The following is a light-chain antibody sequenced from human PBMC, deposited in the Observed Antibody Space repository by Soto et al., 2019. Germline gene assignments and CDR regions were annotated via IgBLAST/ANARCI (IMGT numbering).Light chain of an antibody. CDR1: QSVRRY. Sequence: EVVMTQSPATLSVSPWGRATLSCRASQSVRRYLAWYQQKPGQAPRLLIYDASNRATGIPARFSGSGSGTDFTLTISSLEPEAFAVYYCQQRSNWPQITFGQGTRLEIK. J-gene: IGKJ5*01. CDR3: QQRSNWPQIT. CDR2: DAS. V-gene: IGKV3-11*01.